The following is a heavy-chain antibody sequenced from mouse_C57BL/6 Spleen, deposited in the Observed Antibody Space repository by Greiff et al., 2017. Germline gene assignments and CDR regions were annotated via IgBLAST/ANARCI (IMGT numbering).Heavy chain of an antibody. J-gene: IGHJ3*01. CDR1: GYSFTGYY. Sequence: EVKLVESGPELVKPGASVKISCKASGYSFTGYYMNWVKQSPEKSLEWIGEINPSTGGTTYNQKFKAKATLTVDKSSSTAYMQLKSLTSEDSAVYYCAIYYGYDGFAYWGQGTLVTVSA. CDR3: AIYYGYDGFAY. D-gene: IGHD2-2*01. V-gene: IGHV1-42*01. CDR2: INPSTGGT.